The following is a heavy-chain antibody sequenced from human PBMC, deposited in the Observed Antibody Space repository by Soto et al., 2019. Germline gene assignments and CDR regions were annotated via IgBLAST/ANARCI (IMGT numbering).Heavy chain of an antibody. V-gene: IGHV3-53*01. J-gene: IGHJ5*02. CDR2: IYSGGST. CDR3: ARGPRWYYDSSGYRFDP. D-gene: IGHD3-22*01. CDR1: GFTVSSNY. Sequence: GGSLRLSCAASGFTVSSNYMSWVRQAPGKGLEWVSVIYSGGSTYYADSVKGRFTISRDNSMNTLYLQMNSLRAEDTAVYYCARGPRWYYDSSGYRFDPWGQGTLVTVSS.